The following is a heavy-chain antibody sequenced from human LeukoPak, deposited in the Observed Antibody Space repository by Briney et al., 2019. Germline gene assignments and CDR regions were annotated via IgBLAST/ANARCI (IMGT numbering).Heavy chain of an antibody. Sequence: ASVKVSCKAFGYTFTGYYMHWVRQAPGQGLEWMGWINPNSGGANYAQKFQGRVTLTRDTSITTVYIELSRLTSDDTAVYYCARDHGTDGCIGAFDIWGQGTMVTVFS. V-gene: IGHV1-2*02. CDR3: ARDHGTDGCIGAFDI. D-gene: IGHD5-24*01. CDR1: GYTFTGYY. J-gene: IGHJ3*02. CDR2: INPNSGGA.